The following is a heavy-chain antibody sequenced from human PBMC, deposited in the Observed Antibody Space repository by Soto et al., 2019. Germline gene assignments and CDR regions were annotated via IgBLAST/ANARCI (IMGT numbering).Heavy chain of an antibody. J-gene: IGHJ4*02. Sequence: QVQLVQSGAEEKKPGASVKVSCKASGYTFTAYAMHWVRQAPGQRLEWMGWINAGNGNTKYSQKCQGRVTITRDTSASTAYMELSSLRSGDTAVYYCARAVAVPADFDYWGQGTLVTVSS. CDR3: ARAVAVPADFDY. D-gene: IGHD6-19*01. V-gene: IGHV1-3*05. CDR2: INAGNGNT. CDR1: GYTFTAYA.